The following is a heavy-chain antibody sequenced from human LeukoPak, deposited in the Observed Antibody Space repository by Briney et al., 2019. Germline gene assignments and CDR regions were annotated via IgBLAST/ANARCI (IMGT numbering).Heavy chain of an antibody. CDR2: ISASGGRT. Sequence: TGGSLTLPCEGSGFSFSNYAMSWVRQAPGKRPEWVSGISASGGRTHYADSVKGRFIISRDSSKNMVFLQMSSLRAEDTALYYCAKDPNGDWVGCFDMWGQGTIVPVSS. D-gene: IGHD2-21*01. CDR1: GFSFSNYA. V-gene: IGHV3-23*01. J-gene: IGHJ3*02. CDR3: AKDPNGDWVGCFDM.